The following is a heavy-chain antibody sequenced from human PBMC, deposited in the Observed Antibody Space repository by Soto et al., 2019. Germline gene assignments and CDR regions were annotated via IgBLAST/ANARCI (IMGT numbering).Heavy chain of an antibody. Sequence: GASVKVSCKTSGYTFTNFGLSWVRQAPGQRLEWMGWINAGNGNTKYSQKFQGRVTITRDTSASTAYMELSSLRSEDTAVYYCARDPSYYGMDVWGQGTTVTVSS. CDR3: ARDPSYYGMDV. CDR2: INAGNGNT. V-gene: IGHV1-3*01. CDR1: GYTFTNFG. J-gene: IGHJ6*02.